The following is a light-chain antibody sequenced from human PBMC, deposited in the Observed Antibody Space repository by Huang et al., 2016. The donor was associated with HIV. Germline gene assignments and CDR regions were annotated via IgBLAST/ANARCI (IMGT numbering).Light chain of an antibody. CDR2: AAS. CDR1: QNINNF. V-gene: IGKV1-39*01. CDR3: QQTYSTPPKFT. J-gene: IGKJ4*01. Sequence: DIQLTQSPSSLSASVGDTVTMTCRTSQNINNFLNWFQQKPGKAPKVLCYAASSLQSGVPSSFSGSVSGTDFTLTITDLHPDDFAIYYCQQTYSTPPKFTFGGGTKVEI.